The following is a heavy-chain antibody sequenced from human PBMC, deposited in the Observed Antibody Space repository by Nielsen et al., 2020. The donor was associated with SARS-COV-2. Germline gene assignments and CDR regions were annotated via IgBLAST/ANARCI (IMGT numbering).Heavy chain of an antibody. J-gene: IGHJ5*01. Sequence: GESLKISCAASGFSFSNYAMHWVRQAPGKGLEWVAVTSHDENNKYYADSVQGRFTISRGNSQNTLFLQMNSLRAEDTAVYYCARDGSGLDSWGQGTLVTVSS. CDR3: ARDGSGLDS. CDR2: TSHDENNK. V-gene: IGHV3-30-3*01. CDR1: GFSFSNYA. D-gene: IGHD1-26*01.